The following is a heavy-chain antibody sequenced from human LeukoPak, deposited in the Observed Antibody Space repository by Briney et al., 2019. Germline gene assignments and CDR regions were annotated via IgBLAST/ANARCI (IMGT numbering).Heavy chain of an antibody. CDR3: ARDYNPRYFDWFPLGY. CDR1: GGTFSSYA. D-gene: IGHD3-9*01. Sequence: SVKVSCKASGGTFSSYAISWVRQAPGQGLEWMGGIIPIFGTANYAQKFQGRVTITADKSTSTAYMELSSLRSEDTAVYYCARDYNPRYFDWFPLGYWGQGTLVTVSS. J-gene: IGHJ4*02. V-gene: IGHV1-69*06. CDR2: IIPIFGTA.